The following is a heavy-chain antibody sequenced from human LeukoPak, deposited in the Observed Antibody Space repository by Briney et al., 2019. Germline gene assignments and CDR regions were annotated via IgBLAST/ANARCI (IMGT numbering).Heavy chain of an antibody. CDR3: ASGMVRGPFDY. V-gene: IGHV1-69*01. J-gene: IGHJ4*02. Sequence: GSSVKVSCKASGGTFSSYAISWVRQAPGRGLEWMGGIIPIFGTANYTQKFQGRVTITADESTSTAYMELSSLRSEDTAVYYCASGMVRGPFDYWGQGTLVTVSS. D-gene: IGHD3-10*01. CDR2: IIPIFGTA. CDR1: GGTFSSYA.